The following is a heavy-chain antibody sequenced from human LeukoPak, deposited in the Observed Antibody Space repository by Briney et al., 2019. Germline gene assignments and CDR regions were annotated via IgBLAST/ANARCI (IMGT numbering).Heavy chain of an antibody. V-gene: IGHV1-8*01. J-gene: IGHJ6*02. CDR2: MNPNGGNT. Sequence: GASVKVSCKASGYTFTSYDINWARQATGQGLEWMGWMNPNGGNTGYAQKFQGRVTMTRNTSISTAYMELSSLRSEDKAVYYCARHGYSYGLVNYYYYGMDVWGQGTTVTVSS. CDR3: ARHGYSYGLVNYYYYGMDV. D-gene: IGHD5-18*01. CDR1: GYTFTSYD.